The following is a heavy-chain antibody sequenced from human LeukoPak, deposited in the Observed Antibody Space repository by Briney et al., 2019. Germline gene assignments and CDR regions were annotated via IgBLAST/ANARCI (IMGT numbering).Heavy chain of an antibody. Sequence: SETLSLTCTVSGGSISSDYWSWIRQPAGKGLDWIGRINSRGSIKYNPSPKSRVTMSVDTSKNQFSLRLTSVTAADTAVYYCARDSEGWASAYYYYYMDVWGKGTTVTVSS. CDR1: GGSISSDY. V-gene: IGHV4-4*07. J-gene: IGHJ6*03. D-gene: IGHD3-16*01. CDR3: ARDSEGWASAYYYYYMDV. CDR2: INSRGSI.